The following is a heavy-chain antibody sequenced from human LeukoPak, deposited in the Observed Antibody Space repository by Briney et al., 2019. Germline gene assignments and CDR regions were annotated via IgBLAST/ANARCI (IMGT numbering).Heavy chain of an antibody. J-gene: IGHJ5*02. V-gene: IGHV4-59*01. CDR3: AREGGIAAAASPVNWFDP. CDR1: GGSISSYY. Sequence: SETLSLTCTVSGGSISSYYWSWIRQPPGKGLEWIGYIYYSGSTNYNPSLKSRVTISVDTSKNQFSLKLSSVTAADTAVYYCAREGGIAAAASPVNWFDPWGQGTLVTVSS. CDR2: IYYSGST. D-gene: IGHD6-13*01.